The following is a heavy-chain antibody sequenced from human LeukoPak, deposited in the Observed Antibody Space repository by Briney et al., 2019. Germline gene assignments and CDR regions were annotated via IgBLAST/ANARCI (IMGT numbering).Heavy chain of an antibody. V-gene: IGHV1-69*01. CDR2: IIPIFGTA. CDR3: ARDSAPLGRLGELSLYF. CDR1: GGTFSSYA. D-gene: IGHD3-16*02. Sequence: ASVKVSCKASGGTFSSYAISWVRQAPGQGLEWMGGIIPIFGTANYAQKFQGRVTITADESTSTAYMELSSLRSEDTAVYYCARDSAPLGRLGELSLYFWGQGTLVTVSS. J-gene: IGHJ4*02.